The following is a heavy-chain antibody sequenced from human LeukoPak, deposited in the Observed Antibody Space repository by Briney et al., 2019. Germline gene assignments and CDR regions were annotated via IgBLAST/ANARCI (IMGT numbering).Heavy chain of an antibody. CDR2: ISYDGSNK. V-gene: IGHV3-30*04. J-gene: IGHJ4*02. Sequence: PGGSLRLSCAASGFTFSSYAMHWVRQAPGKGLEWVAVISYDGSNKYYADSVKGRFTISRDNAKNSLYLQMNSLRAEDTAVYYCAREKHISYWGQGTLVTVSS. D-gene: IGHD2-21*01. CDR3: AREKHISY. CDR1: GFTFSSYA.